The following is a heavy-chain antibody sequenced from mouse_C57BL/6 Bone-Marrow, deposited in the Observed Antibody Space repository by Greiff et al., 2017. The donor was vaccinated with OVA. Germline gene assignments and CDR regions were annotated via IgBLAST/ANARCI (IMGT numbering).Heavy chain of an antibody. CDR1: GYTFTSYG. J-gene: IGHJ4*01. CDR2: IYPRSGNT. V-gene: IGHV1-81*01. D-gene: IGHD3-3*01. CDR3: ARSLGLPGAMDY. Sequence: VQLQESGAELARPGASVKLSCKASGYTFTSYGISWVKQRTGQGLEWIGEIYPRSGNTYYNEKFKGKATLTADKSSSTAYMELRSLTSEDSAVYFCARSLGLPGAMDYWGQGTSVTVSS.